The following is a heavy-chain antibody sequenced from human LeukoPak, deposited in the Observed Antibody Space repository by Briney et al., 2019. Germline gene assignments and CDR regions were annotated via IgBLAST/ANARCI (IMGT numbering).Heavy chain of an antibody. Sequence: GGSLRLSCAASGFTFNSYNMNWVRQAPGKGLEWVSSISSSSSYIYYADSVKGPFTISRDNATNSLYLQMNSLRAEDTAVYYCATIDYGAFDIWGQGTMVTVSS. CDR1: GFTFNSYN. D-gene: IGHD4-17*01. V-gene: IGHV3-21*01. CDR2: ISSSSSYI. CDR3: ATIDYGAFDI. J-gene: IGHJ3*02.